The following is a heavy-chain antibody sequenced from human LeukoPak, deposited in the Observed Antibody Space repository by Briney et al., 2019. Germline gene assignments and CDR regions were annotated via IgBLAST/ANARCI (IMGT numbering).Heavy chain of an antibody. D-gene: IGHD6-19*01. CDR3: ARGLPVPAHDAFDI. V-gene: IGHV4-4*07. CDR2: IYTSGST. CDR1: GGSISSYY. Sequence: SETLSLTCTVSGGSISSYYWSWIRKPAGKGLEWIGRIYTSGSTNYNPSLRGRVTMSVDTSKKQFSLNLSYVTAADTAVYSCARGLPVPAHDAFDIWGQVTMVTVSS. J-gene: IGHJ3*02.